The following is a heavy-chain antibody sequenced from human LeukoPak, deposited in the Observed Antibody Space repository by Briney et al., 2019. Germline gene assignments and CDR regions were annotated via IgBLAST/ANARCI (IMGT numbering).Heavy chain of an antibody. J-gene: IGHJ2*01. CDR1: GFTFSSYA. CDR2: ISYDGSNK. Sequence: PGGSLRLSCAASGFTFSSYAMHWVRQAPGKGLEWVAAISYDGSNKYYADSVKGRFTISRDNSKNTLDLQMNSLRPGDTAVYYCAREGPTLGSKWDNWYFDLWGRGTLVTVSS. V-gene: IGHV3-30*04. D-gene: IGHD1-26*01. CDR3: AREGPTLGSKWDNWYFDL.